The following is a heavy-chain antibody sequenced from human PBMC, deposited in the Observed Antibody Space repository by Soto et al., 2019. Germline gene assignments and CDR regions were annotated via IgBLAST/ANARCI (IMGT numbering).Heavy chain of an antibody. CDR2: IIPIPGTA. J-gene: IGHJ6*02. V-gene: IGHV1-69*01. CDR3: ARSQGSSTSLEIYYYYYYGMDV. Sequence: QVQLVQSGAEVKKPGSSVKVSCKASGGTFSSYAISWVRQAPGQGLEWMGGIIPIPGTANYAKKFHGRVTITADESTSTAYMELSSLRSEDTAVYYCARSQGSSTSLEIYYYYYYGMDVWGQGTTVTVSS. D-gene: IGHD2-2*01. CDR1: GGTFSSYA.